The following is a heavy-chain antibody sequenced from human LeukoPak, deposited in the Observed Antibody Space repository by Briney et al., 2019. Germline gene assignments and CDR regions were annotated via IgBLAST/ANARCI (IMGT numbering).Heavy chain of an antibody. V-gene: IGHV4-39*07. CDR3: ARGGLRYFDWYYYFNY. CDR1: GGSISSSSYY. D-gene: IGHD3-9*01. J-gene: IGHJ4*02. CDR2: IYYSGST. Sequence: PSETLSLTCTVSGGSISSSSYYWGWIRQPPGKGLEWIGSIYYSGSTYYNPSLKSRVTISVDTSKNQFSLKLSSVTAADTAVYYCARGGLRYFDWYYYFNYWGQGTLVTVSS.